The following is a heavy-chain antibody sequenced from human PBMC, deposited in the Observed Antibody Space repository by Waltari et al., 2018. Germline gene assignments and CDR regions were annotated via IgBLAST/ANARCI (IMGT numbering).Heavy chain of an antibody. CDR2: IYYSGST. Sequence: QVQLQESGPGLVKPSETLSLTCTVSGGSISSYYWSWIRQPPGKGLEWSGYIYYSGSTNYNPSLKSRVTISVDTSKNQFSLKLSSVTAADTAVYYCARTKSKVGIAAADYDYWGQGTLVTVSS. CDR1: GGSISSYY. D-gene: IGHD6-13*01. V-gene: IGHV4-59*01. CDR3: ARTKSKVGIAAADYDY. J-gene: IGHJ4*02.